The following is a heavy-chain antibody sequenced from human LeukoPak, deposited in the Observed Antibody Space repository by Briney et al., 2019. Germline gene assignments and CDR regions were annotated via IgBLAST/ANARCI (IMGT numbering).Heavy chain of an antibody. D-gene: IGHD4-17*01. CDR3: ARVGVGTVTTWDY. CDR2: ISLSGTTI. CDR1: GFTFSNYE. J-gene: IGHJ4*02. V-gene: IGHV3-48*03. Sequence: GGSLILSCAASGFTFSNYEMNWVRQAPGKGLEWVSYISLSGTTIYYADSVKGRFTISRDNAKNSLYLQMNSLRAEDTAVYYCARVGVGTVTTWDYWGQGTLVTVSS.